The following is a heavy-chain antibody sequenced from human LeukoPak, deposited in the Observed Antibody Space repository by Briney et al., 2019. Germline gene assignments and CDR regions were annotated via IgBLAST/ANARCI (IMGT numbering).Heavy chain of an antibody. J-gene: IGHJ4*02. D-gene: IGHD3-3*01. V-gene: IGHV4-38-2*01. Sequence: SETLSLTCAVSGYSISSGYYWGWIRQPPGKGLEWIGSIYHSGSTYYNPSLKSRVTISVDTSKNQFSLKLSSVTAADTAVYYCASLTIFGVVISKNYFDYWGQGTLVTVSS. CDR3: ASLTIFGVVISKNYFDY. CDR2: IYHSGST. CDR1: GYSISSGYY.